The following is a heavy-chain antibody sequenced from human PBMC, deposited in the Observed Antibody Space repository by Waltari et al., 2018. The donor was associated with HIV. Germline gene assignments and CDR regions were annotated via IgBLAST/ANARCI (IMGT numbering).Heavy chain of an antibody. J-gene: IGHJ4*02. CDR3: ARAVVGATSPFDY. D-gene: IGHD1-26*01. V-gene: IGHV4-59*01. CDR2: IYYSGST. CDR1: GGSSRSYS. Sequence: QGQLQEPGPGLVRPSETLSLTGTVSGGSSRSYSWSWFRQPPGKGLEWIGYIYYSGSTNYNPSLKSRVTISVDTSKNQFSLKLSSVTAADTAVYYCARAVVGATSPFDYWGQGTLVTVSS.